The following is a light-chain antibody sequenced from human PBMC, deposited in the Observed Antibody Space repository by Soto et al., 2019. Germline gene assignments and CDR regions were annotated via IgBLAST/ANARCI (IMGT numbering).Light chain of an antibody. CDR3: QQYNSWPPSIT. CDR2: GAS. Sequence: ERVMTQSPATLSVSPGERATLSCRASESVRTNLAWYQQRPGQSPRLLIYGASTRASGVPARFSGSGSGTEFTLTISILQSEDFAVYYCQQYNSWPPSITFGQGTRLEIK. J-gene: IGKJ5*01. CDR1: ESVRTN. V-gene: IGKV3-15*01.